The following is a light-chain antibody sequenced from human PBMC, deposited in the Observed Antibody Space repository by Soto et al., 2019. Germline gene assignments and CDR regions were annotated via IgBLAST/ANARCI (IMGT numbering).Light chain of an antibody. V-gene: IGKV4-1*01. CDR2: WAS. CDR3: QQYYNTPWT. J-gene: IGKJ1*01. Sequence: ILMTQSPDSLAVSLGERATINCKSSQSVLYSSNNKNYLAWYQQKPGQPPNLLIYWASTRESGVPDRFSGSGSGTNFTLTISSLQAEDVEVYYCQQYYNTPWTFGQGTMVDTK. CDR1: QSVLYSSNNKNY.